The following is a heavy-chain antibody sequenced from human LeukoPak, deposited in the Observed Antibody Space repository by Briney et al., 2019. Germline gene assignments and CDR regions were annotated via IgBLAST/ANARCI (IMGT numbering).Heavy chain of an antibody. V-gene: IGHV4-34*01. Sequence: SETLSLTCAVYGGSFSGYYWSWIRQPPGKGLEWIGEINHSGSTNYNPSLKSRVTISVDTSKNQFSLKLSSVTAADTAVYYCARDRGSYAPYDYWGQGTLVTVSS. J-gene: IGHJ4*02. CDR3: ARDRGSYAPYDY. CDR1: GGSFSGYY. CDR2: INHSGST. D-gene: IGHD1-26*01.